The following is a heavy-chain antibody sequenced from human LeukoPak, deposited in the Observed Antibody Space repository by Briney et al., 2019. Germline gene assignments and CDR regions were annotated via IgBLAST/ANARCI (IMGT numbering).Heavy chain of an antibody. CDR2: ISSSGRTI. CDR1: GFIFSGYE. Sequence: HPGGSLRLSCAASGFIFSGYEMSWVRQAPGKGLEWVSYISSSGRTIYYADSVRGRLTISRDDAKNSLYLQMYSLRAEDTATYYCVRDGTFDTWGQGTMVTVSS. J-gene: IGHJ3*02. CDR3: VRDGTFDT. V-gene: IGHV3-48*03.